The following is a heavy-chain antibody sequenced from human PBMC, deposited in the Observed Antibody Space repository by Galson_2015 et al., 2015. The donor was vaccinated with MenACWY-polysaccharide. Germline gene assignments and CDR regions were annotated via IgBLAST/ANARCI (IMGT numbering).Heavy chain of an antibody. Sequence: SVKVSCKASGYSFSSYDINWVRQAPGQGLEWMGRINPNTGGTTYTQKFQGRVTMTRDTSISTAYMELSGLRSDDTAVYYCARERGVIVLAANWFDPWGQGTLVTVSS. V-gene: IGHV1-2*06. D-gene: IGHD3-10*01. CDR1: GYSFSSYD. J-gene: IGHJ5*02. CDR3: ARERGVIVLAANWFDP. CDR2: INPNTGGT.